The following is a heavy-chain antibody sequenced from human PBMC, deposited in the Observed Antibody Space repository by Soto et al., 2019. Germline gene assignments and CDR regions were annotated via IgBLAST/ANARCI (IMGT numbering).Heavy chain of an antibody. CDR2: IYYSGST. CDR3: ARRPPNYYDSSGPYDY. D-gene: IGHD3-22*01. V-gene: IGHV4-59*08. Sequence: SETLSLTCTVSGGSISGYYWTWIRQPPGKGLEWIGYIYYSGSTKYNPSHKSRITISVDTSKNHYSKKLTSETAADSAIYYCARRPPNYYDSSGPYDYWGQGTLVTV. J-gene: IGHJ4*02. CDR1: GGSISGYY.